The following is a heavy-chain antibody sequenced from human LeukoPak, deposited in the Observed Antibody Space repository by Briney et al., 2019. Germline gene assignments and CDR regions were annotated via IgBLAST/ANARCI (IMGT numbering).Heavy chain of an antibody. CDR2: IYYSGST. D-gene: IGHD6-19*01. Sequence: SETLSLTCTVSGGSISSYYWGWIRQPPGKGLERIGYIYYSGSTNYNPSLKSRVTISVDTSKNQFSLKLSSVTAADTAVYYCARFTYSSGWYNWFDPWGQGTLVTVSS. CDR1: GGSISSYY. CDR3: ARFTYSSGWYNWFDP. V-gene: IGHV4-59*08. J-gene: IGHJ5*02.